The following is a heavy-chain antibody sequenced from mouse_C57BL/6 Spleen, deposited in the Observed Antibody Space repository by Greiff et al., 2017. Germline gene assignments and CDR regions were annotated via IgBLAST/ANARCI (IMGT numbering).Heavy chain of an antibody. CDR3: VRGEYFGG. CDR2: IRRKSSNSAT. J-gene: IGHJ2*01. V-gene: IGHV10-3*01. CDR1: GFTFNTYA. Sequence: EVQLVESGGGLVQPKGSLKLSCAASGFTFNTYAMHWVRQAPGKGLEWVARIRRKSSNSATYYADSVKDRFTISRDDSQSMLHLQMNNLKTEDTARCYCVRGEYFGGWGQGTTLTVAS.